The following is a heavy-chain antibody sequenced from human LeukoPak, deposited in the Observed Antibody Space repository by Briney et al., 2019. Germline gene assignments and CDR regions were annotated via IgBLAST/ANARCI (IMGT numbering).Heavy chain of an antibody. CDR1: GFTFSSYA. Sequence: GGSLRLSCAASGFTFSSYAMSWVRQAPGKGLEWVSAISGSGGSTYYADPVKGRFTISRDNSKNTLYLQMNSLRAEDTAVYYCAKSPPNYYDSSGHLDAFDIWGQGTMVTVSS. CDR3: AKSPPNYYDSSGHLDAFDI. V-gene: IGHV3-23*01. J-gene: IGHJ3*02. D-gene: IGHD3-22*01. CDR2: ISGSGGST.